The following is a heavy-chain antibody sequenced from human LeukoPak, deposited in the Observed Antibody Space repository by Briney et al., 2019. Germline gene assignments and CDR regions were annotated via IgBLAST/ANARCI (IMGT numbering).Heavy chain of an antibody. CDR3: ARDSITMVRGVHMDV. Sequence: RGASVKVSCKASGYTFTGYYMHWVRQAPGQGLEWMGWISAYNGNTNYAQKLQGRVTMTTDTSTSTAYMELRSLRSDDTAVYYCARDSITMVRGVHMDVWGKGTTVTISS. J-gene: IGHJ6*03. CDR1: GYTFTGYY. D-gene: IGHD3-10*01. CDR2: ISAYNGNT. V-gene: IGHV1-18*04.